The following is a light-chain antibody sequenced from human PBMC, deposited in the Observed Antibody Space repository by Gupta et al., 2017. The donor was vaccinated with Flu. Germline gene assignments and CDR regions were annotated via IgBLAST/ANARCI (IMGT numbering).Light chain of an antibody. J-gene: IGLJ2*01. V-gene: IGLV2-14*01. CDR1: NTDVGGYNY. CDR3: SSNTSSSTLV. Sequence: QSALTQPAPVSGSPGPPITIPCTGTNTDVGGYNYVSWYQQHPGKAHILMIYEVSNRPAGVAIRFSDSKSGNTASLTISGPQAEAEADYYCSSNTSSSTLVFGGGTKLTVL. CDR2: EVS.